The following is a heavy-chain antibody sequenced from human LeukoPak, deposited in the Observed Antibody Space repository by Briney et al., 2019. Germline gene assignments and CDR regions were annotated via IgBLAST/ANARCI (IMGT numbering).Heavy chain of an antibody. J-gene: IGHJ4*02. D-gene: IGHD1-26*01. CDR1: GFTFNNNE. CDR3: ARLLVYGGGGEAFDY. CDR2: ISRSGNSI. Sequence: GGSLRLSCAASGFTFNNNEMNWVRQAPGKGLEWVSYISRSGNSIFYTDSVNGRFTISRDNAKNSLYLQMNSLRAEDTAVYYCARLLVYGGGGEAFDYWGQGILVTVSS. V-gene: IGHV3-48*03.